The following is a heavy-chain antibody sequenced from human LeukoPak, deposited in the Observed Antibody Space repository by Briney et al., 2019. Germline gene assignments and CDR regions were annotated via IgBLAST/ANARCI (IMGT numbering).Heavy chain of an antibody. J-gene: IGHJ4*02. V-gene: IGHV3-48*03. CDR3: ARDGASLGAQFDY. D-gene: IGHD1-26*01. CDR1: GFTFSSYE. CDR2: ISSSGSTI. Sequence: GSLRLSCAASGFTFSSYEMNWVRQAPGKGLEWVSYISSSGSTIYYADSVKGRFTISRDNAKNSLYLQMNSLRAEDTAVYYCARDGASLGAQFDYWGQGTLVTVSS.